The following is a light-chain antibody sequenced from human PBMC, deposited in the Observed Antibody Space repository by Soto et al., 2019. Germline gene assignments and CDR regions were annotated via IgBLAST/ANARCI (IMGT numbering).Light chain of an antibody. CDR3: CSYAGDFYV. V-gene: IGLV2-11*01. CDR1: TSDVGGYDY. J-gene: IGLJ1*01. CDR2: DVS. Sequence: QSALTQPRSVSGSPGQSVAISCTGTTSDVGGYDYVSWHQQHPGKAPELIIFDVSKRPSGVPDRFSGSKSGNTASLTISGLKAEDEADYFCCSYAGDFYVFGSGTNLTVL.